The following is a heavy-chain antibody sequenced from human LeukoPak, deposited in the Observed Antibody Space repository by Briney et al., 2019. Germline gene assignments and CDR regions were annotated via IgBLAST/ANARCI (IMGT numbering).Heavy chain of an antibody. V-gene: IGHV3-53*01. J-gene: IGHJ4*02. D-gene: IGHD4-17*01. CDR3: ARDPSYGDYTRFDY. CDR1: GFTVSSNH. CDR2: IYSGGST. Sequence: GGSLRLSCAVSGFTVSSNHMSWVRQAPGKGLEWVSVIYSGGSTDYADSVKGRFTISRDNSKNTVYIQMNSLRAEDTAVYYCARDPSYGDYTRFDYWAREPWSPSPQ.